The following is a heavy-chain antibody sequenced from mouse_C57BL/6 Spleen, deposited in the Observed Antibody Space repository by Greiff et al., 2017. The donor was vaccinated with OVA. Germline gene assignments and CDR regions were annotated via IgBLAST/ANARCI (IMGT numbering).Heavy chain of an antibody. D-gene: IGHD1-1*01. CDR1: GFTFSDYY. J-gene: IGHJ2*01. V-gene: IGHV5-16*01. CDR2: INYDGSST. Sequence: EVKLVESAGGLVQPGRSMKLSCTASGFTFSDYYMAWVRQVPEKGLEWVANINYDGSSTYYLDSLKSRFIISRDNAKNILYLQMSSLKSEDTATYYCARGYYGSSPYFDYWGQGTTLTVSS. CDR3: ARGYYGSSPYFDY.